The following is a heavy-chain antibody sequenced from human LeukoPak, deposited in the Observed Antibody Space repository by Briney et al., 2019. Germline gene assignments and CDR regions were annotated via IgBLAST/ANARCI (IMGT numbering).Heavy chain of an antibody. CDR3: ARVGVYCSSTSCSYDAFDI. V-gene: IGHV4-59*12. CDR1: GGSISSYY. Sequence: PSETLSLTCTVSGGSISSYYWSWIRQPPGKGLEWIGYIYYSGSTNYNPSLKSRVTMSVDTSKNQFSLKLSSVTAADTAVYYCARVGVYCSSTSCSYDAFDIWGQGTMVTVSS. D-gene: IGHD2-2*01. CDR2: IYYSGST. J-gene: IGHJ3*02.